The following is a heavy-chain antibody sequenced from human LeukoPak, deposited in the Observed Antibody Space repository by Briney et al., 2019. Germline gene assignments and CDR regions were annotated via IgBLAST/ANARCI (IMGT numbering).Heavy chain of an antibody. J-gene: IGHJ6*03. V-gene: IGHV3-20*04. Sequence: PGGSLRLSCEASGFPFSSNSMSWVRQAPGKGLEWVSGISWNGGSTGYADSVKGRFTISRDNAKNSLYLQMNSLRAEDTALCYCARGRGAYGSGSYYKELDYYYMDVWGKGTTVTVSS. CDR1: GFPFSSNS. CDR2: ISWNGGST. D-gene: IGHD3-10*01. CDR3: ARGRGAYGSGSYYKELDYYYMDV.